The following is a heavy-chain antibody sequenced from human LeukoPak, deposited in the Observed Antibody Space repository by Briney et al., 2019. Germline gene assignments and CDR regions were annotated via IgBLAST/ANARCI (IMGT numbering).Heavy chain of an antibody. Sequence: GGSLRLSCAVSGFTFRNYWMSWVRQAPGKGLEWVANIKQDGSEKNYVDSVKGRFTISRDNAKDSLYLQMNSLRVEDTAVYYCARLEQWLTPYWGQGTLVTVSS. CDR3: ARLEQWLTPY. J-gene: IGHJ4*02. D-gene: IGHD6-19*01. CDR2: IKQDGSEK. V-gene: IGHV3-7*01. CDR1: GFTFRNYW.